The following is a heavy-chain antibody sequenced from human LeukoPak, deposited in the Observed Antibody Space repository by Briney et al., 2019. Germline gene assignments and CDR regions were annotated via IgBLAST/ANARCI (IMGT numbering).Heavy chain of an antibody. Sequence: SETLSLTCTVSGGSISSYYWSWIRQPPGKGLEWIGYIYYSGSTNYNPSLKSRVTISVDTSKNQFSLKLSSVTAADTAVYYCARAGGDGYPFDYWGQGTLVTVSS. CDR1: GGSISSYY. CDR2: IYYSGST. J-gene: IGHJ4*02. CDR3: ARAGGDGYPFDY. D-gene: IGHD5-24*01. V-gene: IGHV4-59*01.